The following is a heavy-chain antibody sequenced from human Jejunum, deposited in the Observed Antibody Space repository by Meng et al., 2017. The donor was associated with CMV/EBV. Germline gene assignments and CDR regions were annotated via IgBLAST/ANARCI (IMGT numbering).Heavy chain of an antibody. J-gene: IGHJ4*02. V-gene: IGHV1-18*01. Sequence: QGQLGPPRTEVKKPWDSVKLSCKTSGYPLTDYSLNCVRQGPGKVREWMGWISTYNGHANYAQKFQGRVTMTTDTSSSTTYMELRSLKSDDTAIYYCARDLDDYSNFMNYWGQGTLVTVSS. D-gene: IGHD4-11*01. CDR2: ISTYNGHA. CDR1: GYPLTDYS. CDR3: ARDLDDYSNFMNY.